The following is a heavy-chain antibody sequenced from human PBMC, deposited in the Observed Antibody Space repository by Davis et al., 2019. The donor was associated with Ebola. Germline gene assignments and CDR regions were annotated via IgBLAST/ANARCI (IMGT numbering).Heavy chain of an antibody. D-gene: IGHD4/OR15-4a*01. CDR2: ISYDGSNK. Sequence: GESLKISCATSGFTFGSYAMHWVRQAPGKGLEWVAVISYDGSNKYYADSVKCRFTISRDNSKNTLYLQMNSLRAEDTAVYYCARDGANSMYYYGMDIWGQGTTVTVSS. CDR3: ARDGANSMYYYGMDI. CDR1: GFTFGSYA. V-gene: IGHV3-30*03. J-gene: IGHJ6*02.